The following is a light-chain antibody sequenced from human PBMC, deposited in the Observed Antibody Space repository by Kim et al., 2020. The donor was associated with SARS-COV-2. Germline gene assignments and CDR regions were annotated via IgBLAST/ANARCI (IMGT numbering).Light chain of an antibody. J-gene: IGLJ1*01. Sequence: QSVLTQPASVSGSPGQSITISCTGTSSDVGSSNYVSWYQQHPGKAPKLMIYDVNNRPSGVSNRFYDYKSGNTASLTISGLQAEDEADYYCSSYTTTSTLVFGTGTKVTVL. CDR1: SSDVGSSNY. V-gene: IGLV2-14*01. CDR3: SSYTTTSTLV. CDR2: DVN.